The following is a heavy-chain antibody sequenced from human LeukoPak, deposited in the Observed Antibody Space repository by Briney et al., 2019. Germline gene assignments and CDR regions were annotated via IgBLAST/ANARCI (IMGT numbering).Heavy chain of an antibody. Sequence: SETLSLTCTVSGGSISSSSYYWGWIRQPPGKGLEWIGSIYYSGSTYYNPSLKSRVTISVDTSKNQFSLKLSSVTAADTAVYYCAREPPDARPHYYYYYYMDVWGKGTTVTVSS. J-gene: IGHJ6*03. V-gene: IGHV4-39*07. D-gene: IGHD2-8*01. CDR2: IYYSGST. CDR3: AREPPDARPHYYYYYYMDV. CDR1: GGSISSSSYY.